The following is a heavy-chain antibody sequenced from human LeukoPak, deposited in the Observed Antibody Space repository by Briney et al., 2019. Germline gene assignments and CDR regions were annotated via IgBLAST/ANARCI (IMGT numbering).Heavy chain of an antibody. CDR3: ARHRIGYYDSSGYEFDY. CDR2: IYPGDSDT. V-gene: IGHV5-51*01. J-gene: IGHJ4*02. Sequence: GESLKISCKGSGYSFTSYWIGWVRQMPGKGLEWMGIIYPGDSDTRYSPSFQGQVTISADKSISTAYLQWSSLKASDTAMYYCARHRIGYYDSSGYEFDYWGQGTLVTVSS. CDR1: GYSFTSYW. D-gene: IGHD3-22*01.